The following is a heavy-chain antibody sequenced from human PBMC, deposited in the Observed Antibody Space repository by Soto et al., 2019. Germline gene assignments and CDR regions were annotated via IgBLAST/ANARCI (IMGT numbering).Heavy chain of an antibody. D-gene: IGHD5-18*01. V-gene: IGHV3-23*01. CDR3: GKEYSTGGSEGYFAY. CDR1: GFTFSTYA. J-gene: IGHJ4*02. CDR2: ISGTLST. Sequence: GGSLRLSCAASGFTFSTYAMGWVRQAPGKGLEWVSSISGTLSTYYADSVKGQFTISRDNSKNTLYLQINSLRPDDTAVYFCGKEYSTGGSEGYFAYWGQGALVTVSS.